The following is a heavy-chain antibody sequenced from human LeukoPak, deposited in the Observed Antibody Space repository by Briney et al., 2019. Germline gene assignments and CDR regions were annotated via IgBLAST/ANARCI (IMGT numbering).Heavy chain of an antibody. CDR3: ASRWGGPDDDAFDI. CDR2: IKQDGSEK. Sequence: GGSLRLSCAASGFTFSSYWMSWVRQAPGKGLEWVANIKQDGSEKYYVDSVKGRFTISRDNAKNSLYLQMNSLRAEDTAVYYCASRWGGPDDDAFDIWGQGTMVTVSS. J-gene: IGHJ3*02. CDR1: GFTFSSYW. D-gene: IGHD1-14*01. V-gene: IGHV3-7*01.